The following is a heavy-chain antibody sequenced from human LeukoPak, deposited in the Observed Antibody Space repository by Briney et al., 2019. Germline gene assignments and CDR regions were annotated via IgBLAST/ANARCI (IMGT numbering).Heavy chain of an antibody. J-gene: IGHJ3*02. CDR1: GGTFSSYA. V-gene: IGHV1-69*13. Sequence: GASVKVSRKASGGTFSSYAISWVRQAPGQGLEWMGGIIPIFGTANYAQKFQGRVTITADESTSTAYMELSSLRSEDTAVYYCASAVQQLVLSGYAFDIWGQGTMVTVSS. D-gene: IGHD6-13*01. CDR2: IIPIFGTA. CDR3: ASAVQQLVLSGYAFDI.